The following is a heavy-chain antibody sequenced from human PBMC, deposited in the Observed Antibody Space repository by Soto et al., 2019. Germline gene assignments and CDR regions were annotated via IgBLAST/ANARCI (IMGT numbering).Heavy chain of an antibody. Sequence: QLQLQESGPGLVKPSETLSLTCTVSGGSISSSSYYWGWIRQPPGKGLEWIGSIYYSGSTYYNPSLKSRVTISVDTSKNQFSLKLSSVTAADTAVYYCASVTYYYDSSGPGVNAFDIWGQGTMVTVSS. J-gene: IGHJ3*02. D-gene: IGHD3-22*01. CDR2: IYYSGST. CDR1: GGSISSSSYY. CDR3: ASVTYYYDSSGPGVNAFDI. V-gene: IGHV4-39*01.